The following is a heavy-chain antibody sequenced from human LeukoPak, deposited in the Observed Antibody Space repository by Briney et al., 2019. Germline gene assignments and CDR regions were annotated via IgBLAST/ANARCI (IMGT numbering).Heavy chain of an antibody. CDR2: IYYSGST. CDR3: AREQGGRRDGYNYEIDY. Sequence: SETLSLTCTVSRGSISSTNYYWGWIRQPPGKGLEWIGSIYYSGSTYYNPSLKSRVTMSVDTSKNQFSLKLNSVTAADTAVYYCAREQGGRRDGYNYEIDYWGQGTLVTVSS. J-gene: IGHJ4*02. CDR1: RGSISSTNYY. V-gene: IGHV4-39*07. D-gene: IGHD5-24*01.